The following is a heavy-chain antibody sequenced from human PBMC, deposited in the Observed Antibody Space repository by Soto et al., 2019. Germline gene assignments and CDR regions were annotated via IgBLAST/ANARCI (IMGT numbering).Heavy chain of an antibody. V-gene: IGHV3-21*06. D-gene: IGHD3-10*01. CDR2: ISGVRDYI. CDR3: AREGVHNYTEYYFDY. Sequence: GSLRLSCAASGFTFSYYPLHWVRRAPGKGLEWVSSISGVRDYIRYADSVKGRFAIFRDNAKTSLYLQMNSLTAEDTAVYYCAREGVHNYTEYYFDYWGQGTLVTVSS. CDR1: GFTFSYYP. J-gene: IGHJ4*02.